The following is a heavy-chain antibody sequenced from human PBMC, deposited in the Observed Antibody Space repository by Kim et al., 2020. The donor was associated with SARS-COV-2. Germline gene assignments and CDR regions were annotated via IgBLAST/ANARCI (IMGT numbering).Heavy chain of an antibody. Sequence: SVKVSCKVSGLTFPRSAVQWVRQARGQRLEWMGCIILDSGNTNYAQRFHGRVTTSWDMSTNTAYLELRRLIVEDTAVYFCAGGSPPTVVLPFDPWGQGT. CDR2: IILDSGNT. J-gene: IGHJ5*02. D-gene: IGHD1-26*01. V-gene: IGHV1-58*01. CDR1: GLTFPRSA. CDR3: AGGSPPTVVLPFDP.